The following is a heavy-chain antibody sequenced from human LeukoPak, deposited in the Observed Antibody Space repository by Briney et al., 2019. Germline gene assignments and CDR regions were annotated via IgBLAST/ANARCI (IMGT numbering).Heavy chain of an antibody. J-gene: IGHJ5*01. CDR3: ARLSRPHILDSNWFDS. D-gene: IGHD3-3*01. Sequence: GESLKISCPGSGYIFTNYWIGWVRQMPGKGLEWMGIIYPGDSDVRYSPSFQGQVILSADKSINTAYLQWSALKASDTAMYYCARLSRPHILDSNWFDSWGQGSLVTISS. V-gene: IGHV5-51*01. CDR2: IYPGDSDV. CDR1: GYIFTNYW.